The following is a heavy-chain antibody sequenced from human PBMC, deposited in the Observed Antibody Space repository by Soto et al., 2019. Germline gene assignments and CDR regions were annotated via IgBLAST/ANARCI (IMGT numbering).Heavy chain of an antibody. CDR2: INPSGGST. J-gene: IGHJ6*03. Sequence: ASVKVSCKASGYTFTIYYMHWVRQAPGQGLEWMGIINPSGGSTSYAQKFQGRVTMTRDTSTSTVYMELSSLRSEDTAVYYCARGSTAGTFNYYYYYYMDVWGKGTTVTVSS. V-gene: IGHV1-46*03. CDR1: GYTFTIYY. D-gene: IGHD6-19*01. CDR3: ARGSTAGTFNYYYYYYMDV.